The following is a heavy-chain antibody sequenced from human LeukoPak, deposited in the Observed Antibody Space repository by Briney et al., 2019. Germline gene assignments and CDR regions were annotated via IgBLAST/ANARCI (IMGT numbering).Heavy chain of an antibody. V-gene: IGHV5-51*01. CDR3: ARHPISSSWHPDYYYGMDV. CDR2: IYPGDSDT. J-gene: IGHJ6*02. CDR1: GYSSTSYW. Sequence: GESLKISCKGSGYSSTSYWIGWVRQMPGKGLEWMGIIYPGDSDTRYSPSFQGQVTISADKSISTAYLQWSSLKASDTAMYYCARHPISSSWHPDYYYGMDVWGQGTTVTVSS. D-gene: IGHD6-13*01.